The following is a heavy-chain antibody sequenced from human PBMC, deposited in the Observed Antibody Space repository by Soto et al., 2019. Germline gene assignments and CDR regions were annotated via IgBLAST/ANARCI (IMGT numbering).Heavy chain of an antibody. CDR3: ARDGGNIVVVPAATSDYWYFDL. CDR1: GGSISSYY. V-gene: IGHV4-59*01. Sequence: QVQLQESGPGLVKPSETLSLTCTVSGGSISSYYWSWIRQPPGKGLEWIGYIYYSGSTNYNPSLKRRVTLPEHTSKNQFSLKLSAVTAADTAVYDCARDGGNIVVVPAATSDYWYFDLWGRGTLVTVSS. J-gene: IGHJ2*01. CDR2: IYYSGST. D-gene: IGHD2-2*01.